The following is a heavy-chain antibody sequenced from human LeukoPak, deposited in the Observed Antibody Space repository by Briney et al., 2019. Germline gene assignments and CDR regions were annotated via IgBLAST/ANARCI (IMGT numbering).Heavy chain of an antibody. CDR2: ISHSGST. CDR1: RGSLVTKTYY. J-gene: IGHJ5*02. D-gene: IGHD4-17*01. CDR3: AIWGPHPRSCGEYVFHP. V-gene: IGHV4-39*01. Sequence: SETLSLTCTLSRGSLVTKTYYWGWIRQPPGKGLEWIGSISHSGSTNYNPSLKIRVTISVDTSKNPFSLKQSSVTAADTAVYSCAIWGPHPRSCGEYVFHPWGQGTLVTVSS.